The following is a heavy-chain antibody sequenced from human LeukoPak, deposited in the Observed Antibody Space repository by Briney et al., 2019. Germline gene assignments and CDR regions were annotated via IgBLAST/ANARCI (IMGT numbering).Heavy chain of an antibody. Sequence: PGGSLRLSCTASGFTFGDYAMSWFRQAPGKGLEWVGFIRSKAYGGTTEYAASVKGRFTTSRDDSKSIAYLQMNSLKTEDAAVYYCTRDRVGGSYLDSFDYWGQGTLVTVSS. V-gene: IGHV3-49*03. CDR2: IRSKAYGGTT. J-gene: IGHJ4*02. CDR3: TRDRVGGSYLDSFDY. D-gene: IGHD1-26*01. CDR1: GFTFGDYA.